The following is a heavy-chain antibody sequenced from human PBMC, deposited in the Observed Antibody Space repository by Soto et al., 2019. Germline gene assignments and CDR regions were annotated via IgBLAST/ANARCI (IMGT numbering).Heavy chain of an antibody. D-gene: IGHD2-15*01. CDR1: GFTFSDYY. CDR3: ARSSGIVDYYYMDV. Sequence: PGGSLRLSCAASGFTFSDYYMSWIRQAPGKGLEWVSYISSSGSTIYYADSVKGRFTISRDNAKNSLYLQMNSLRAEDTVVYYCARSSGIVDYYYMDVWGKGTTVTVSS. CDR2: ISSSGSTI. V-gene: IGHV3-11*01. J-gene: IGHJ6*03.